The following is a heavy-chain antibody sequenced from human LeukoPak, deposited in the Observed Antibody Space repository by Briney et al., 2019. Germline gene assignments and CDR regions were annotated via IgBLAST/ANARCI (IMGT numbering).Heavy chain of an antibody. CDR2: ISSSSSYT. V-gene: IGHV3-11*05. Sequence: GGSLRLSCAASGFTFSDYYMSWIRQAPGKGLEWVSYISSSSSYTNYADSVKGRFTISRDNAKNSLYPQMNSLRAEDTAVYYCARDPSNYYGSGSYCDYWGQGTLVTVSS. D-gene: IGHD3-10*01. CDR1: GFTFSDYY. CDR3: ARDPSNYYGSGSYCDY. J-gene: IGHJ4*02.